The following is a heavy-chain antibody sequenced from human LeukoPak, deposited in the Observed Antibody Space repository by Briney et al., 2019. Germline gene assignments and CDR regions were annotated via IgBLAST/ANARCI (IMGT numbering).Heavy chain of an antibody. Sequence: GGSLRLSCAASGFTFSSYPMHWVRQAPGKGLEWVAVIAYDGSIKLYTDSVKGRFTISRDNAKNSLYLQMNSLRAEDTAVYYCARADRDGYKSRRYFDYWGQGTLVNVSS. CDR3: ARADRDGYKSRRYFDY. CDR1: GFTFSSYP. J-gene: IGHJ4*02. D-gene: IGHD5-24*01. CDR2: IAYDGSIK. V-gene: IGHV3-30*07.